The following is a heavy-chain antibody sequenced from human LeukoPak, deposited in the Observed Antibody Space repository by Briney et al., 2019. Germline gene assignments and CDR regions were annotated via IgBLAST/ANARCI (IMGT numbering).Heavy chain of an antibody. CDR2: TYYRSMWFN. J-gene: IGHJ4*02. CDR1: GDSVSSNSAA. Sequence: SQTLSLTCAISGDSVSSNSAAWNWIRQSPSRGLEWLGRTYYRSMWFNDYAVYVKSRITINPDTSGNQFSLHLNSVTPEDTAVYYRARSISSGSFRLDYWGQGNLVTVSS. CDR3: ARSISSGSFRLDY. D-gene: IGHD3-10*01. V-gene: IGHV6-1*01.